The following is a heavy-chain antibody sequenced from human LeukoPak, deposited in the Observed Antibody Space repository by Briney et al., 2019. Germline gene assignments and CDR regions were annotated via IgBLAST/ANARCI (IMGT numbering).Heavy chain of an antibody. J-gene: IGHJ4*02. CDR3: ARAASRDGYNDY. D-gene: IGHD5-24*01. V-gene: IGHV1-46*01. CDR2: INPSDGST. CDR1: GHIFINYY. Sequence: ASVKVSCKASGHIFINYYIHWVRQAPGQGLEWMGVINPSDGSTNYAQKYQDRVTMTTDTSTSTAYMELRSLRSDDTAVYYCARAASRDGYNDYWGQGTLVTVSS.